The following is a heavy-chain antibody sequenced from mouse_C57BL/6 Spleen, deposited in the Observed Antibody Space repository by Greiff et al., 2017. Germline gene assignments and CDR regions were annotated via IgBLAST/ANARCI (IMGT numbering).Heavy chain of an antibody. J-gene: IGHJ4*01. CDR2: ISSGSSTI. V-gene: IGHV5-17*01. D-gene: IGHD2-1*01. CDR1: GFTFSDYG. CDR3: AREGNYGVDY. Sequence: DVHLVESGGGLVKPGGSLKLSCAASGFTFSDYGMHWVRQAPEKGLEWVAYISSGSSTIYYADTVKGRFTISRDNAKNTLFLQMTSLRSEDTAMYYCAREGNYGVDYWGQGTSVTVSS.